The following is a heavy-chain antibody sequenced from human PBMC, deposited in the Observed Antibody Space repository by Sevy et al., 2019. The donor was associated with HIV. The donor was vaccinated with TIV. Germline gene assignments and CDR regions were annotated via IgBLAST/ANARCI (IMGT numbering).Heavy chain of an antibody. J-gene: IGHJ6*02. Sequence: GGSLRLSCVASGFTFSSYRMSWVRQAPGKGLEWVANIYQDGSEENYVDSVKGRFTISRDNAKNSLNLQMNSLRDEDAAVYYCARYRGDVYSSRGVHYYYYGMDVWGQGTTVTVSS. CDR3: ARYRGDVYSSRGVHYYYYGMDV. V-gene: IGHV3-7*01. CDR2: IYQDGSEE. D-gene: IGHD6-19*01. CDR1: GFTFSSYR.